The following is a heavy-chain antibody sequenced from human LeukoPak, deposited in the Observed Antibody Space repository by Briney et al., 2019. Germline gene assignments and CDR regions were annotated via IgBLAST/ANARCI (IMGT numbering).Heavy chain of an antibody. Sequence: GGSLRLSCAASGFTFSSYAMSWVRQAPGKGLEWVSAISGSGGSTYYADSVKGRFTISRDNSKSTLYLQMNSLRAEDTAVYYCAKPLLWFGELYYFDYWGQGTLVTVSS. CDR2: ISGSGGST. D-gene: IGHD3-10*01. CDR3: AKPLLWFGELYYFDY. CDR1: GFTFSSYA. V-gene: IGHV3-23*01. J-gene: IGHJ4*02.